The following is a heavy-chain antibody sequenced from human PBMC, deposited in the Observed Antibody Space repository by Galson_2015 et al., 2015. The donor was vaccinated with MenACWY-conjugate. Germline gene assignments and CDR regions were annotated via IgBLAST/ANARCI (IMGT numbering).Heavy chain of an antibody. CDR1: GFSLRTSGVG. V-gene: IGHV2-5*02. D-gene: IGHD2-15*01. J-gene: IGHJ4*02. Sequence: PALVKPTQPLTLTCTFSGFSLRTSGVGVGWIRQPPGKALEWLALLYWDDDKRYSPSLRSRLTITKDTSKNHVVLTMTNMDPVDTATYYCSRTGATPGDYWGQGTLVTVSS. CDR2: LYWDDDK. CDR3: SRTGATPGDY.